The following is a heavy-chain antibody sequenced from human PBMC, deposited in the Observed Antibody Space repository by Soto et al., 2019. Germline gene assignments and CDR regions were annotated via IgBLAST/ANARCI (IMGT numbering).Heavy chain of an antibody. CDR1: GGTFSSYA. Sequence: GASVKVSCKASGGTFSSYAISWVQQAPGQGLEWMGGIIPIFGTANYAQKFQGRVTITADESTSTAYMELSSLRSEDTAVYYCASGIEEGYCGGDCSFDYWGQGTLVTVSS. D-gene: IGHD2-21*02. V-gene: IGHV1-69*13. J-gene: IGHJ4*02. CDR2: IIPIFGTA. CDR3: ASGIEEGYCGGDCSFDY.